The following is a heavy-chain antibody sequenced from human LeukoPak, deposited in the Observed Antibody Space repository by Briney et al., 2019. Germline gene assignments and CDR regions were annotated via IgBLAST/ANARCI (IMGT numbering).Heavy chain of an antibody. CDR2: INPKTGDT. D-gene: IGHD2-2*02. J-gene: IGHJ6*02. CDR1: GYTFTSYY. Sequence: ASVKVSCKASGYTFTSYYMHWVRQAPGQGLEWMGWINPKTGDTKYAQKFQGRVTMTRDTSISTAYLELSRLTSDDTAVYYCARGLLYSPMDVWGQGTTVTVSS. V-gene: IGHV1-2*02. CDR3: ARGLLYSPMDV.